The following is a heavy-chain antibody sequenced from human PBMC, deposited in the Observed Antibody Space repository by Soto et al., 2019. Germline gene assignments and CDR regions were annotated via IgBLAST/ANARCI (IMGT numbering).Heavy chain of an antibody. V-gene: IGHV1-18*01. J-gene: IGHJ6*02. Sequence: QVQLVQSGGEVKKPGASVKVSCKASGYTFSNYAISWVRQAPGQGLEWMGWITAHNGNTKYAQKFQARVTMTTDTSTSTASMELRSLTADDTAVYYFARDAPYDDFWSGVMELYYYGMDVWGQGTTVTVSS. CDR1: GYTFSNYA. D-gene: IGHD3-3*01. CDR3: ARDAPYDDFWSGVMELYYYGMDV. CDR2: ITAHNGNT.